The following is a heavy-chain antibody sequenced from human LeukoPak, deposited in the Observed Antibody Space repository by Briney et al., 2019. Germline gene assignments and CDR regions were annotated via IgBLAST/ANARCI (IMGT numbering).Heavy chain of an antibody. D-gene: IGHD1-1*01. CDR3: ARDKQPGDY. CDR1: GDSISPYY. V-gene: IGHV4-59*01. CDR2: IYYSGDT. J-gene: IGHJ4*02. Sequence: PSETLSLTCTVSGDSISPYYWGWIRQPPGKGLEWIGYIYYSGDTTYNPSLKSRVTMSVDTSKNQSSLKLSSVTAADTAVYYCARDKQPGDYWGQGALVTVSS.